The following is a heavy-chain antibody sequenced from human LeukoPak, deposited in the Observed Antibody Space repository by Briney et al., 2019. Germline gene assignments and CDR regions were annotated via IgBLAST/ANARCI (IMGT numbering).Heavy chain of an antibody. D-gene: IGHD3-10*01. CDR1: GFTFSSAW. V-gene: IGHV3-15*01. CDR2: IKRKTDGGTT. CDR3: TARNYYGSGGFDY. J-gene: IGHJ4*02. Sequence: GGSLSLSCAASGFTFSSAWMSWVRQAPEKGLEWVGRIKRKTDGGTTDYAAPVKGRFSISRDDSKTTLYLQMNSLKTEDTAVYYCTARNYYGSGGFDYWGQGTLVTVSS.